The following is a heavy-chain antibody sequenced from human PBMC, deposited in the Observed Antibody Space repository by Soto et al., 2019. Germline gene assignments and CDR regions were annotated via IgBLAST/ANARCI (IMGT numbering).Heavy chain of an antibody. CDR3: SRRRGRAKMNEQIYWLDP. CDR1: GFSLRTTGVV. J-gene: IGHJ5*02. Sequence: QITLKESGPTLVKPTQTLTLTCTFSGFSLRTTGVVVGWIRQPPGDALEWLALIYWDDAKRYHPSLQGRLTITKDESRNQVVITMTNMDPVDTDTDYCSRRRGRAKMNEQIYWLDPWGQGTLVTVSS. CDR2: IYWDDAK. V-gene: IGHV2-5*02. D-gene: IGHD1-1*01.